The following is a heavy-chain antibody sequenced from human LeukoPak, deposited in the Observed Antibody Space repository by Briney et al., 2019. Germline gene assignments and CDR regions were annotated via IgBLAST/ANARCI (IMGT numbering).Heavy chain of an antibody. Sequence: KPSETLSLTCTVSGGSISSYYWSWIRQPPGKGLEWIGYIYYRGSTNYNPSLKSRLTMSVDTSKNQVSLKLSSVTAADTAVYYCARDYGGKFDYWGQGTLVTVSS. CDR3: ARDYGGKFDY. CDR1: GGSISSYY. CDR2: IYYRGST. D-gene: IGHD4-23*01. J-gene: IGHJ4*02. V-gene: IGHV4-59*01.